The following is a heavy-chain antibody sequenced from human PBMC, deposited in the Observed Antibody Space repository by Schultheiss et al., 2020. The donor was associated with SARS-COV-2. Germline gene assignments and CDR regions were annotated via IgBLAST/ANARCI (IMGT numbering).Heavy chain of an antibody. J-gene: IGHJ4*02. D-gene: IGHD3-10*01. CDR1: GFTFSSYA. Sequence: GGSLRLSCAASGFTFSSYAMSWVRQAPGKGLEWVSSISSSSSYIYYADSVKGRFTISRDNAKNSLYLQMNSLRAEDTAVYYCARPGRRITQSYWGQGTLVTVSS. CDR3: ARPGRRITQSY. V-gene: IGHV3-21*01. CDR2: ISSSSSYI.